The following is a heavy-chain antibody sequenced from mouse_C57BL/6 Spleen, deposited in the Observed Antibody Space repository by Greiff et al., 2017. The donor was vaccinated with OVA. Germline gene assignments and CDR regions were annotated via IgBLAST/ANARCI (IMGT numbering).Heavy chain of an antibody. V-gene: IGHV3-6*01. D-gene: IGHD3-2*02. J-gene: IGHJ4*01. CDR3: ARVDSSGYYAMDY. Sequence: EVQLVESGPGLVKPSQSLSLTCSVTGYSITSGYYWNWIRQFPGNKLEWMGYISYDGSNNYNPSLKNRISITRDTSKNQFFLKLNSVTTEDTATYYCARVDSSGYYAMDYWGQGTSVTVSS. CDR1: GYSITSGYY. CDR2: ISYDGSN.